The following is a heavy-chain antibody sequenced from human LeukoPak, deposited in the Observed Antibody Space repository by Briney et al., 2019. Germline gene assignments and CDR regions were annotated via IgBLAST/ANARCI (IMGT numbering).Heavy chain of an antibody. J-gene: IGHJ6*02. CDR2: IGGSGGST. Sequence: GGSLRLSCAASGFTFSSYAMSWVRQAPGKGLEWVSAIGGSGGSTYYADSVKGRFTISRDNSKNTLYLQMNSLRAEDTAVYYCARDYDYYYYGMDVWGQGTTVTVSS. D-gene: IGHD3-16*01. CDR1: GFTFSSYA. CDR3: ARDYDYYYYGMDV. V-gene: IGHV3-23*01.